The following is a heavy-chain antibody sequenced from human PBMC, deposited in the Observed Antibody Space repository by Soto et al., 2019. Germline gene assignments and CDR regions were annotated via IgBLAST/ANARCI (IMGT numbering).Heavy chain of an antibody. V-gene: IGHV1-69*12. J-gene: IGHJ2*01. D-gene: IGHD2-2*01. Sequence: QVQLVQSGAEVKKPGSSVKVSCKASGGTFSSYAISWVRQAPGQGLEWMGGIIPIFGTANYAQKFQGRVTITADESSGAPYRELSSVRCEDTAVYYCARVGDIVLVPAASQGGYCELWGRGTLVTVSS. CDR3: ARVGDIVLVPAASQGGYCEL. CDR2: IIPIFGTA. CDR1: GGTFSSYA.